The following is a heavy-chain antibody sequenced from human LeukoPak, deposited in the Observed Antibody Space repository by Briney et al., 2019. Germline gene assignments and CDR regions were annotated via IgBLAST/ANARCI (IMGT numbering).Heavy chain of an antibody. CDR1: GLTFRNYG. J-gene: IGHJ2*01. CDR3: VGGPGWVFDL. V-gene: IGHV3-7*01. Sequence: GSLRLSCAASGLTFRNYGMHWVRQAPGKGLEWVANMNQDGSEIYYLDSVKGRFTISRDNAKNSVYLQMNGLKAEDTAVYHRVGGPGWVFDLWGRGTLVTVSS. D-gene: IGHD6-19*01. CDR2: MNQDGSEI.